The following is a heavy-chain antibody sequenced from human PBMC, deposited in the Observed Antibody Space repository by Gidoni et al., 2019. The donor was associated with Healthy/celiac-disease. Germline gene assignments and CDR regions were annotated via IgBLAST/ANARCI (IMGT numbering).Heavy chain of an antibody. CDR2: IYYSGST. CDR1: GGPISSYY. D-gene: IGHD3-3*01. V-gene: IGHV4-59*01. Sequence: QVQLQESGPGLVKPSETLYLTCTVSGGPISSYYWSWIRQPPGKGLEWIGYIYYSGSTNYNPSLKSRVTISVDTSKNQFSLKLSSVTAADTAVYYCARARVVGFGDAFDIWGQGTMVTFSS. J-gene: IGHJ3*02. CDR3: ARARVVGFGDAFDI.